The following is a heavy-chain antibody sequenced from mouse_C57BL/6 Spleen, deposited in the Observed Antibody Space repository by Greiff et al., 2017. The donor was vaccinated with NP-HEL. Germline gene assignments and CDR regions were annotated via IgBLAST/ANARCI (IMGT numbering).Heavy chain of an antibody. CDR3: AGQTGYFDY. V-gene: IGHV5-6*02. J-gene: IGHJ2*01. Sequence: DVKLQESGGDLVKPGGSLKLSCAASGFTFSSYGMSWVRQTPDKRLEWVATLSSGGSFPSYPDSVKGRFTISRDNAKNTLYLQLSSLKSEDTAMYYCAGQTGYFDYWGKGTTLTVSS. CDR1: GFTFSSYG. D-gene: IGHD4-1*01. CDR2: LSSGGSFP.